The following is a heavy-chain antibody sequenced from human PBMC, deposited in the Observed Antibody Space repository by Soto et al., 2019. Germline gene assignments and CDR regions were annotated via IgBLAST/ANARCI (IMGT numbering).Heavy chain of an antibody. Sequence: ASVKVSCKASGYTFTIYCISWVRQAPGQGLEWMGWISAYNGNTNYAQKLQGRVTMTTDTSTSTAYMELRSLRSDDTAVYYCARVSYYGSGSYYGSMYYFDFWGQG. CDR1: GYTFTIYC. CDR3: ARVSYYGSGSYYGSMYYFDF. CDR2: ISAYNGNT. D-gene: IGHD3-10*01. V-gene: IGHV1-18*01. J-gene: IGHJ4*02.